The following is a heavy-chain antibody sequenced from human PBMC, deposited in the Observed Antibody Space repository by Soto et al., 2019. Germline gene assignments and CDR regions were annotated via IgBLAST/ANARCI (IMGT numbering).Heavy chain of an antibody. CDR1: GASISSNY. J-gene: IGHJ4*01. CDR2: VSHSGST. D-gene: IGHD3-10*01. V-gene: IGHV4-59*01. CDR3: ARDYLRALDY. Sequence: QVQLQESGPGLVKPSETLSLTCTVSGASISSNYWSWIRQPPGKGLEWIGYVSHSGSTNYNPSLKSRVTIARDTSKNQLSLRLSSVTAADTVVYDCARDYLRALDYWGHGTLVTVSS.